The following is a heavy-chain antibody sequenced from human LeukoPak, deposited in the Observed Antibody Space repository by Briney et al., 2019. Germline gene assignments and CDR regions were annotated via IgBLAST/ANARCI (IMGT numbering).Heavy chain of an antibody. V-gene: IGHV4-39*01. J-gene: IGHJ4*02. CDR3: ARRNDYDFWSGNQYYFDY. D-gene: IGHD3-3*01. CDR1: GGSISSRSHY. Sequence: SETLSLTCSVSGGSISSRSHYWGWIRQSPGKGLEWIGTIYYSGTTFYNPSLQCRVSISVDTSRNQFSLRLNSVTAADTAVYYCARRNDYDFWSGNQYYFDYWGQGTLVTVSS. CDR2: IYYSGTT.